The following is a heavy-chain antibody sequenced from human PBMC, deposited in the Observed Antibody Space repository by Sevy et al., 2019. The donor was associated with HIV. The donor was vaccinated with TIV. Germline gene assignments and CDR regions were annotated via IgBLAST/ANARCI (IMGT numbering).Heavy chain of an antibody. CDR1: GGTFSSYA. CDR2: IIPIFGTA. CDR3: ARERSGAGSGIWDYYYYMDV. J-gene: IGHJ6*03. D-gene: IGHD3-10*01. V-gene: IGHV1-69*13. Sequence: ASVKVSCKASGGTFSSYAISWVRQAPGQGLEWMGRIIPIFGTANYAQKFQGRVTITADESTSTAYMELSSLRSEDTAVYYCARERSGAGSGIWDYYYYMDVWRKGTTVTVSS.